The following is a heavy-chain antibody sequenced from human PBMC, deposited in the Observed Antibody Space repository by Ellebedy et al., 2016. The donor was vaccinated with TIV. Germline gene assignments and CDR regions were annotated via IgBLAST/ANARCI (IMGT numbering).Heavy chain of an antibody. CDR1: GFTFGDFA. CDR3: TRDPSGSYPYYYYYGMDV. V-gene: IGHV3-49*03. CDR2: IRSKAYGGTT. Sequence: GGSLRLSXAPSGFTFGDFATSWFRQPPGKGLGWVCFIRSKAYGGTTEYAASVKGRFTISRDDSKSIAYLQMNSLKTEDTAVYYCTRDPSGSYPYYYYYGMDVWGQGTTVTVSS. D-gene: IGHD1-26*01. J-gene: IGHJ6*02.